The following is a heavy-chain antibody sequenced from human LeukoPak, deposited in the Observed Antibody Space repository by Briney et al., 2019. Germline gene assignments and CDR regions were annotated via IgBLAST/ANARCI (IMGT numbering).Heavy chain of an antibody. D-gene: IGHD6-13*01. CDR3: ARQICSWAYYNYYHLDV. Sequence: ASVKVSCKASGYTFTSYYMHWVRQAPGQGLEWMGIINPNSGSTNYAQKFQGRVTMTRDMSTSTVYMELSSLRSEDTAVYYCARQICSWAYYNYYHLDVWGKGTTVT. CDR2: INPNSGST. J-gene: IGHJ6*03. V-gene: IGHV1-46*01. CDR1: GYTFTSYY.